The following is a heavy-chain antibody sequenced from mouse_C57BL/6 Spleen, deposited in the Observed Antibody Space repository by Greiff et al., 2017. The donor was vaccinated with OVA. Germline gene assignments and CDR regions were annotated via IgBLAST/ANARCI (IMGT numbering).Heavy chain of an antibody. Sequence: VQLQQPGAELVRPGSSVKLSCKASGYTFTSYWMHWVKQRPIQGLEWIGNIDPSDSETHYNQKFKGKATLTVDKSSSTAYMQLSSLTSEDSAVYDCAREQGSTTVGAEDYDSMDYWGQGTLVTVSA. J-gene: IGHJ4*01. CDR3: AREQGSTTVGAEDYDSMDY. CDR1: GYTFTSYW. D-gene: IGHD1-1*01. CDR2: IDPSDSET. V-gene: IGHV1-52*01.